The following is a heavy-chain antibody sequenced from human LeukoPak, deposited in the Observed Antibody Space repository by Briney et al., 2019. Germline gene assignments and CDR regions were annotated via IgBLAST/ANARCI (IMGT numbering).Heavy chain of an antibody. D-gene: IGHD3-22*01. CDR3: AREISHYYDSSGYPSEGDY. CDR1: GYTSTSYD. Sequence: ASVKVSCKASGYTSTSYDINWVRQATGQGLEWMGWMNPNSGNTGYAQKFQGRVTMTRNTSISTAYMELSSLRSEDTAVYYCAREISHYYDSSGYPSEGDYWGQGTLVTVSS. J-gene: IGHJ4*02. V-gene: IGHV1-8*01. CDR2: MNPNSGNT.